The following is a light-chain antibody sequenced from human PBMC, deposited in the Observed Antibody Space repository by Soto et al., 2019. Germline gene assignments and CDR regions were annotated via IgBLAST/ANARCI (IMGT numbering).Light chain of an antibody. Sequence: DIQMTQSPSTLSASVGDRVTITCRASQSISSWLAWYQQRPGKAPKLLIYKASNLENGVPSRFSGSGSGTELTLTISSLHPDDFATYYCQQYYTYPWTFGPGTKVEIK. V-gene: IGKV1-5*03. CDR1: QSISSW. CDR2: KAS. CDR3: QQYYTYPWT. J-gene: IGKJ1*01.